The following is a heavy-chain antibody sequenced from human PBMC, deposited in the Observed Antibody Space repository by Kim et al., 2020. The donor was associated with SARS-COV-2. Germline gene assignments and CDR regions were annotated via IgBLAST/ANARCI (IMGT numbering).Heavy chain of an antibody. CDR1: GFTFGDYA. CDR2: IRSKAYGGTT. J-gene: IGHJ6*02. D-gene: IGHD4-17*01. CDR3: TRDAGGDYPNYYYYGMDV. Sequence: GGSLRLSCTASGFTFGDYATSWVRQAPGKGLEWVGFIRSKAYGGTTEYAASAKGRFTISRDDSKSIAYLQMNSLKTEDTAVYYCTRDAGGDYPNYYYYGMDVWGQGTTVTVSS. V-gene: IGHV3-49*04.